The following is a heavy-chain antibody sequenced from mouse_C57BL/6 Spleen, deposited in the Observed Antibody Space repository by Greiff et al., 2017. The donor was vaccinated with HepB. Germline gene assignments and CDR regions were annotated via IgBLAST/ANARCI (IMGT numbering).Heavy chain of an antibody. CDR2: IRSKSNNYAT. V-gene: IGHV10-1*01. Sequence: EVKLVESGGGLVQPKGSLKLSCAASGFSFNTYAMNWVRQAPGKGLEWVARIRSKSNNYATYYADSVKDRFTISRDDTESMLYLQINNMKTEDTAMYYGVRHDYDGYHDVFAYWGQGTLVTVSA. J-gene: IGHJ3*01. D-gene: IGHD2-3*01. CDR1: GFSFNTYA. CDR3: VRHDYDGYHDVFAY.